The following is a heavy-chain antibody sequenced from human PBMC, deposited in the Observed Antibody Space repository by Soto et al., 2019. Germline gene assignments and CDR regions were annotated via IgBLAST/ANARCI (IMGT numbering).Heavy chain of an antibody. Sequence: QVQLVESGGGLVKPGGSLRLSCAASGLTFSDHYMTWIRQAPGKGLEWISYISSSAGTIYYADSVKGRFTISRDIAKNSLYLKMTNLRAEDTAVYYCARAPYFGSGTYYYYALDVWGQGTTVTVSS. V-gene: IGHV3-11*01. CDR2: ISSSAGTI. J-gene: IGHJ6*02. CDR1: GLTFSDHY. CDR3: ARAPYFGSGTYYYYALDV. D-gene: IGHD3-10*01.